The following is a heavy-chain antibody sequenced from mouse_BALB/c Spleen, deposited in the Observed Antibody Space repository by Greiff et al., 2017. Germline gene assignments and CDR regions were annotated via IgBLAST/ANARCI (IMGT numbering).Heavy chain of an antibody. J-gene: IGHJ3*01. CDR1: GFTFSSFG. V-gene: IGHV5-17*02. D-gene: IGHD2-4*01. CDR3: KATMITTGFAY. CDR2: ISSGSSTI. Sequence: LVESGGGLVQPGGSRKLSCAASGFTFSSFGMHWVRQAPEKGLEWVAYISSGSSTIYYADTVKGRFTISRDNPKNTLFLQMTSLRSEDTAMYYCKATMITTGFAYWGQGTLVTVSA.